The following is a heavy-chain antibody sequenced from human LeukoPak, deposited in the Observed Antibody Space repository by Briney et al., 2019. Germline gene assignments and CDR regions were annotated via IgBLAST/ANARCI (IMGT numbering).Heavy chain of an antibody. CDR1: GFTFSSYS. CDR3: ARLEGPAGVSFDP. CDR2: ISSSSSYI. V-gene: IGHV3-21*01. J-gene: IGHJ5*02. Sequence: GGSLRLSCAASGFTFSSYSMNWVRQALGKGLEWVSSISSSSSYIYYADSVKGRFTISRDNAKNSLYLQMNSLRAEDTAVYYCARLEGPAGVSFDPWGQGTLVTVSS.